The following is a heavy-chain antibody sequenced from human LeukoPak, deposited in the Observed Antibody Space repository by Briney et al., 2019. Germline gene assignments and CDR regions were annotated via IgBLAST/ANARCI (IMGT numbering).Heavy chain of an antibody. CDR3: ARGQSRYFDWYLGFFDY. Sequence: GGSLRLSCAASGFTLSSYMKCVRHAPGKGLEWVSSITSTSSYIYYADSVKGRFTISRDNAKNSLYLQMNSLRADDTAVYYCARGQSRYFDWYLGFFDYWGQGTLVTVSS. J-gene: IGHJ4*02. CDR1: GFTLSSY. CDR2: ITSTSSYI. D-gene: IGHD3-9*01. V-gene: IGHV3-21*01.